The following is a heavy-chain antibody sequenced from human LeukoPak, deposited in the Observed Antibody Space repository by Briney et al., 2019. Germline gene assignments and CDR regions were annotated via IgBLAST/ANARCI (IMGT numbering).Heavy chain of an antibody. CDR2: IKQDGSKK. CDR3: TRVGYIDEGIDY. V-gene: IGHV3-7*04. J-gene: IGHJ4*02. CDR1: GFPSISFW. D-gene: IGHD5-24*01. Sequence: GGSLNLSCVASGFPSISFWMTWVGKAQGRGLEWVANIKQDGSKKSYVDSVKGRFTISRDNAKNSLYLQMNSLRAEDTAIYYCTRVGYIDEGIDYWGQGTLVTVSS.